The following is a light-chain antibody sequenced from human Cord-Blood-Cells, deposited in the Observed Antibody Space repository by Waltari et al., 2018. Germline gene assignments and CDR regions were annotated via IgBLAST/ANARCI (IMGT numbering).Light chain of an antibody. Sequence: VIWMTPSPSLLSASPGDRVTISCRMSHGISRYLAWYQQKPGKAPELLIYAASTLQSGVPSRFSGSGSGTDFTLTISCLQSEDFATYYCQQYYSFPPTFGQGTKVEIK. CDR3: QQYYSFPPT. J-gene: IGKJ1*01. V-gene: IGKV1D-8*01. CDR2: AAS. CDR1: HGISRY.